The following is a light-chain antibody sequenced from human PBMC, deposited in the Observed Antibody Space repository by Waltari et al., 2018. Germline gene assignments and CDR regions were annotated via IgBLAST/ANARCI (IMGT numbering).Light chain of an antibody. CDR3: MQTQEIPLT. Sequence: ALTQSPLSLPVTPGAPASIFCRSSQSLLHSDGRNFLDWYVQKPGQSPQLLIYLGSNRASGVPDRFSGGGSGTDFTLTISRVEAEDVVVYYCMQTQEIPLTFGGGTKVEIK. V-gene: IGKV2-28*01. CDR2: LGS. CDR1: QSLLHSDGRNF. J-gene: IGKJ4*01.